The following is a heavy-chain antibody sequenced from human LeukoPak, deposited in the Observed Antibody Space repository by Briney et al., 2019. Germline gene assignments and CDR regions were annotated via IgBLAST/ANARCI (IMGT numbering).Heavy chain of an antibody. D-gene: IGHD6-13*01. CDR2: IYSGGST. CDR3: ARYSSSWYSPFDY. CDR1: GFTVSSNY. Sequence: GGSLRLSCAASGFTVSSNYMSWVRQAPGKGLEWVSVIYSGGSTYYADSVKGRFTISRDNSKNTLYLQMNSLRVEDTAVYYCARYSSSWYSPFDYWGQGTLVTVSS. V-gene: IGHV3-66*01. J-gene: IGHJ4*02.